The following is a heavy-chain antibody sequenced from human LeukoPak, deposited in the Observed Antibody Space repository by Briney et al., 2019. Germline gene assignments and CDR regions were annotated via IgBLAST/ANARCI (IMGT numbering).Heavy chain of an antibody. CDR1: GGSFSGYY. J-gene: IGHJ5*02. CDR2: INHSGST. CDR3: ARVGRGYSYGPPTGFDP. V-gene: IGHV4-34*01. D-gene: IGHD5-18*01. Sequence: SETLSLTCAVYGGSFSGYYWSWIRQPPGKGLEWIGEINHSGSTNYNPSLKSRVTISVDTSKNQFSLKLSSVTAADTAVYYCARVGRGYSYGPPTGFDPWSQGTLVTVSS.